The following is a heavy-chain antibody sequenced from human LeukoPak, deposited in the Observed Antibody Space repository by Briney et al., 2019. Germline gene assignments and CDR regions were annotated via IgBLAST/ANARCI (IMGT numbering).Heavy chain of an antibody. V-gene: IGHV3-20*04. Sequence: GGSLRLSCAASGFTFDDYGMSWARQAPGKGRRGVSGFNWEGGSTGYADSVRGGFTIPRENAKNSLFRQMNSLRHEDTALFSCARGSGYGEASYFVYWGEGSL. CDR2: FNWEGGST. CDR3: ARGSGYGEASYFVY. CDR1: GFTFDDYG. J-gene: IGHJ4*02. D-gene: IGHD1-1*01.